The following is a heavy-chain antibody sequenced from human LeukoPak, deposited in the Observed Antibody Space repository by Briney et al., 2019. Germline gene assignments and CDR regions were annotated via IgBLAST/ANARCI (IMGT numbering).Heavy chain of an antibody. D-gene: IGHD6-13*01. V-gene: IGHV3-21*01. J-gene: IGHJ4*02. CDR3: ARSDSSSYDY. Sequence: GGSLRLSCAASRFTFGSYSMNWVRQAPGKGLEWVSSISSSSSYIYYADSVKGRFTISGDNAKNSLYLQMNSLRAEDTAVYYCARSDSSSYDYWGQGTLVTVSS. CDR1: RFTFGSYS. CDR2: ISSSSSYI.